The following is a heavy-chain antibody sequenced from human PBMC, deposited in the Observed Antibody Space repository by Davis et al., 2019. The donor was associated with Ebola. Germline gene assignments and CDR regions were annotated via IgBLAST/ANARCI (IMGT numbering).Heavy chain of an antibody. CDR3: AKDLGTSGIVDY. J-gene: IGHJ4*02. V-gene: IGHV3-23*01. Sequence: GESLKISCAASGFIFSNYAMTWVRQAPGKGLEWVSVISASAGSTFYVDSVKGRFTISRDNSKNTLYLQMNSLRAEDTAIYYCAKDLGTSGIVDYWGQGTLVTVSS. CDR1: GFIFSNYA. D-gene: IGHD1-1*01. CDR2: ISASAGST.